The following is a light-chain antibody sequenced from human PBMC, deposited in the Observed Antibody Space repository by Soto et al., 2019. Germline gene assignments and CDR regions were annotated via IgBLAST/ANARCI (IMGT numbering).Light chain of an antibody. Sequence: EIVLTQSPGSLSLSPGERATLSCRASQSVDSSFFAWYQQKPGQAPRLLIYGASNRATGIPDRFRGSGSGTDFTLTISRLEPEDFAEYYCQQYVSSVTFGQGTKVEIK. CDR3: QQYVSSVT. CDR2: GAS. V-gene: IGKV3-20*01. J-gene: IGKJ1*01. CDR1: QSVDSSF.